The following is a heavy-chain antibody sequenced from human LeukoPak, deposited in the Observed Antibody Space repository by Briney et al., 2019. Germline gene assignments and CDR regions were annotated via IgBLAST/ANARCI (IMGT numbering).Heavy chain of an antibody. D-gene: IGHD1-26*01. CDR3: ASPMGATPWDAFDI. CDR2: IKQDGSEK. Sequence: GGSLRLSCAASGFTFSTYWMNWVRQAPGKGLEWVANIKQDGSEKYHVDSVKGRFTISRDNAKNSLYLQMNSLRAEDTAMYYCASPMGATPWDAFDIWGQGTRVTVSS. J-gene: IGHJ3*02. CDR1: GFTFSTYW. V-gene: IGHV3-7*01.